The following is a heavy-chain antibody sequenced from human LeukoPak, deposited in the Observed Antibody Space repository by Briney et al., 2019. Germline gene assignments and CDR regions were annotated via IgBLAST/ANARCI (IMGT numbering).Heavy chain of an antibody. D-gene: IGHD6-19*01. CDR3: ASLNSGWYHDY. V-gene: IGHV4-34*01. Sequence: SETLSLTCAVYGGSFSGYYWSWIRQPPGKGLEWIGEINHSGSTNYNPSLKSRVTISVDTSKNQFSLKLSSVTAVDTAVYYCASLNSGWYHDYWGQGTLVTVSS. CDR1: GGSFSGYY. J-gene: IGHJ4*02. CDR2: INHSGST.